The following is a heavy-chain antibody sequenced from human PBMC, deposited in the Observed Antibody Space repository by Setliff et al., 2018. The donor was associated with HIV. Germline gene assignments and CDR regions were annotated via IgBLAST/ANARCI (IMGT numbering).Heavy chain of an antibody. Sequence: SETLSLTCAVYGGSFSSYYWSWIRQPPGKGLEWIGDINHSGSTYYNPSVKSRVVISVDPSKNQFSLKLTSLTAADTAVYYCARDMMYHYDRSGSFGWFGPWGQGTLVTVSS. V-gene: IGHV4-34*01. CDR1: GGSFSSYY. CDR2: INHSGST. D-gene: IGHD3-22*01. J-gene: IGHJ5*02. CDR3: ARDMMYHYDRSGSFGWFGP.